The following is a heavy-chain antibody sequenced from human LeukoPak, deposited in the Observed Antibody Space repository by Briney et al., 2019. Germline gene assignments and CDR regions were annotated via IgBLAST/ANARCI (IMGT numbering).Heavy chain of an antibody. D-gene: IGHD6-19*01. Sequence: ASVKVSCKASGYTFTGYYMHWVRQAPGQGLEWMGWINPNSGGTNYAQKFQGRVTMTRDTSTSTVYMELSSLRSEDTAVYYCARTLSNAYSSGWTSFDYWGQGTLVAVSS. V-gene: IGHV1-2*02. J-gene: IGHJ4*02. CDR3: ARTLSNAYSSGWTSFDY. CDR2: INPNSGGT. CDR1: GYTFTGYY.